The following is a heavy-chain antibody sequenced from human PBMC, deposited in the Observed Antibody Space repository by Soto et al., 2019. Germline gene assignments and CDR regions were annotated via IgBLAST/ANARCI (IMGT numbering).Heavy chain of an antibody. J-gene: IGHJ4*02. CDR2: ISYDGSNK. CDR1: GFTFSSYG. V-gene: IGHV3-30*18. Sequence: QVQLVESGGGVVQPGRSLRLSCAASGFTFSSYGMHWVRQVPGKGLEWVEVISYDGSNKYYADSVKGRFTISRDNSKNTLYLQMNSLRAEDTAVYYCANDPGGLWGQGTLVTVSS. D-gene: IGHD1-26*01. CDR3: ANDPGGL.